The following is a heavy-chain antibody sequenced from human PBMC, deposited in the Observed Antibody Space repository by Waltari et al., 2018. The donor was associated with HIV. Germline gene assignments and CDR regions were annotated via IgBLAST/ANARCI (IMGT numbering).Heavy chain of an antibody. J-gene: IGHJ6*02. V-gene: IGHV4-61*02. CDR2: LDTSGNT. D-gene: IGHD3-22*01. CDR3: TRTSTGSDYYYEVDV. Sequence: QVQLQESGPGLVKPSQTLSLTCTVSGGSINSGIYYWNWIRQPAGKGLEWIGRLDTSGNTNYNPSLKSRVTITVDTSKNQFSLRLSSVTASDTGIYYCTRTSTGSDYYYEVDVWGQGTTVTVS. CDR1: GGSINSGIYY.